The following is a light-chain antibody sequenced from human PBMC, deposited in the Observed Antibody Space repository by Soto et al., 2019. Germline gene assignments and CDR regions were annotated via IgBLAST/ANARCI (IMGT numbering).Light chain of an antibody. V-gene: IGLV2-8*01. Sequence: QSVLTQPPSASGSPGQSVTISCTGTNIDVGGYNYVAWYQQHPGTAPKVIIYEVTKRPSGVPDRFIGSKSGNTASLTISGLQAEDEADYFCSSYASNTILFVFGTGTKVTV. CDR2: EVT. CDR1: NIDVGGYNY. J-gene: IGLJ1*01. CDR3: SSYASNTILFV.